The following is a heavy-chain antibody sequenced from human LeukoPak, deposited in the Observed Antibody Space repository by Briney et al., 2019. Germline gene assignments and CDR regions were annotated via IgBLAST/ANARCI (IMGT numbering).Heavy chain of an antibody. CDR1: GGSVSSGSYY. CDR3: ATDNSYGSESYYT. CDR2: IFYSGST. J-gene: IGHJ4*02. Sequence: SETLSLTCTVSGGSVSSGSYYWSWIRQPPGKGLEWIGDIFYSGSTNYNPSLKSRVTISLDTAKNQFSLKLSSVTAADTAVYYCATDNSYGSESYYTWGQGTLVTVSS. D-gene: IGHD3-10*01. V-gene: IGHV4-61*01.